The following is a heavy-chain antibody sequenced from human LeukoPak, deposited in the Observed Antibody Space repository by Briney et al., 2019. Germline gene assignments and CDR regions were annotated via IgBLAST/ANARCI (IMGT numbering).Heavy chain of an antibody. J-gene: IGHJ4*02. CDR3: AGVSESGWYYFDY. Sequence: PGRSLRLSCAASAFTFRTYAMHWVRQAPGKGLEWVAVISYDGSYKYYADSVKGRFSISRDNSKKTLYLQMSSLRVKDTVVYYCAGVSESGWYYFDYWGQGTLVTVSS. D-gene: IGHD6-19*01. CDR2: ISYDGSYK. CDR1: AFTFRTYA. V-gene: IGHV3-30*03.